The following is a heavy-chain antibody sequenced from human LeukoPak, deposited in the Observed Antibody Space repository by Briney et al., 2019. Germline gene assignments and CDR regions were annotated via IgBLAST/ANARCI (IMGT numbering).Heavy chain of an antibody. CDR2: INSDGSST. J-gene: IGHJ4*02. Sequence: PGGSLRLSCAASGFTFSSDWMHCVRQVPGEGLVWVSRINSDGSSTAYADSVKGRFTISRDNAKNTLYLQMNSLRAEDTAVYYCASGVATSGFDYWGQGTLVTVSS. D-gene: IGHD5-12*01. CDR1: GFTFSSDW. CDR3: ASGVATSGFDY. V-gene: IGHV3-74*01.